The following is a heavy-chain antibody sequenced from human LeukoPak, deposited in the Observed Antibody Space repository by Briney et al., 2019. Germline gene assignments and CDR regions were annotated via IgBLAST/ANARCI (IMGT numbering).Heavy chain of an antibody. J-gene: IGHJ4*02. CDR2: IYHSGST. Sequence: PSETLSLTCTVSGGSINNYYWGWIRQPPGKGLEWIGYIYHSGSTTYSPSLKSRVSISIDTSKNQFSLRINSVTDADTAVYYCARGVAFDYWGQGTLVTVSS. CDR1: GGSINNYY. D-gene: IGHD2-21*01. V-gene: IGHV4-59*01. CDR3: ARGVAFDY.